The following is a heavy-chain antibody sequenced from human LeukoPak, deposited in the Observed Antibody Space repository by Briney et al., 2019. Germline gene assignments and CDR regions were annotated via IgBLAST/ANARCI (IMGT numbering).Heavy chain of an antibody. CDR3: ASPYSSGL. Sequence: TGGSLRLSCAASGFTFSNYWMHWVRQAPGKGLVWVSGINGDGSRTKYEDFVKGRFTVSRDNAKNTLYLQMNSLRAEDTAVYYCASPYSSGLWGQGTLVTVSS. J-gene: IGHJ1*01. CDR1: GFTFSNYW. CDR2: INGDGSRT. V-gene: IGHV3-74*03. D-gene: IGHD6-25*01.